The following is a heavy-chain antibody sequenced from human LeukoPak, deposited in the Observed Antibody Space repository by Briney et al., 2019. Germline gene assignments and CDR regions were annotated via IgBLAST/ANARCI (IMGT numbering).Heavy chain of an antibody. CDR2: ISGSGRTI. CDR1: GFTFSTYE. J-gene: IGHJ3*02. Sequence: PGGSLRLSCAASGFTFSTYEMNWVRQAPGKGLEWVSYISGSGRTIYYADSVKGRFTISRDNAKNSLYLQMNSLRAEDTAVYYCARDPSSDAFDIWGQGTMVTVSS. V-gene: IGHV3-48*03. CDR3: ARDPSSDAFDI.